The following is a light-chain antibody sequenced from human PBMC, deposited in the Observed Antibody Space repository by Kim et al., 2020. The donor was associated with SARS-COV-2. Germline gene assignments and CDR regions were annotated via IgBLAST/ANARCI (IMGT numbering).Light chain of an antibody. CDR3: QQYAWAPLN. Sequence: PGERATLSCRASQSVGNNYLAWYQQKPGRSPTLLIYNASSRVTGVADRFAGSGSGTDFTLTVSRLEPEDFAVYYCQQYAWAPLNFGGGTKVDIK. CDR2: NAS. J-gene: IGKJ4*01. V-gene: IGKV3-20*01. CDR1: QSVGNNY.